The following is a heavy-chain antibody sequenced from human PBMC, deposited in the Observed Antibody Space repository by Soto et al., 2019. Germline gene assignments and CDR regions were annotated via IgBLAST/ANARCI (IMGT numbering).Heavy chain of an antibody. CDR1: GGTFRSHD. Sequence: QVQLVQSGAEVKKPGSSVNVSCKAYGGTFRSHDISWVRQAPGQGLEWIGGIIPIFGAAKYAQKFQGRATITADESTSTAYMELSSLRFEDMAMYYCARDDPTGWFDPWGQGTLVTVSS. J-gene: IGHJ5*02. CDR2: IIPIFGAA. V-gene: IGHV1-69*01. CDR3: ARDDPTGWFDP.